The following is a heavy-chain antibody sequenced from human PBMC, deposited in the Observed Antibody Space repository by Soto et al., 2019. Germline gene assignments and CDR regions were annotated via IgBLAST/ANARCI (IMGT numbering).Heavy chain of an antibody. CDR3: ARDGAFDI. Sequence: QVQLVESEGGVVQPGRSLRLSCAASGFTFSSYAMHWVRQAPGKGLEWVAVISYDGSNKYYADSVKGRFTISRDNSKNTLYQQMNSLRAEDTAVYYCARDGAFDIWGQGTMVTVSS. CDR1: GFTFSSYA. CDR2: ISYDGSNK. J-gene: IGHJ3*02. V-gene: IGHV3-30-3*01.